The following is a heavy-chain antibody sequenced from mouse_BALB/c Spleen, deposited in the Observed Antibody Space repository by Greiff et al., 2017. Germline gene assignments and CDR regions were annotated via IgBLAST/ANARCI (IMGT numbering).Heavy chain of an antibody. D-gene: IGHD2-3*01. CDR3: ARDLGGYSLFAY. V-gene: IGHV5-4*02. Sequence: EVMLVESGGGLVKPGGSLKLSCAASGFTFSDYYMYWVRQTPVKRLEWVATISDGGSYTYYPDSVKGRFTISRDNAKNNLYLQMSSLKSEDTAMYYCARDLGGYSLFAYWGQGTLVTVSA. CDR1: GFTFSDYY. CDR2: ISDGGSYT. J-gene: IGHJ3*01.